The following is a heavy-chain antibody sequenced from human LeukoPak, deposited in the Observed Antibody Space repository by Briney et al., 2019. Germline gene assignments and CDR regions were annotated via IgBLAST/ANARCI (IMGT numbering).Heavy chain of an antibody. D-gene: IGHD3-22*01. J-gene: IGHJ3*02. CDR2: IHTSDST. Sequence: SETLSLTCTVSGGSISGHYWSWIRQPAGKGLEWIGRIHTSDSTNYNPSLKSRVIMSADTSKNQFSLNLSSMTAADTAVYYCARGDYYYDSSGLSDAFDIWGQGTMVTVSS. CDR1: GGSISGHY. CDR3: ARGDYYYDSSGLSDAFDI. V-gene: IGHV4-4*07.